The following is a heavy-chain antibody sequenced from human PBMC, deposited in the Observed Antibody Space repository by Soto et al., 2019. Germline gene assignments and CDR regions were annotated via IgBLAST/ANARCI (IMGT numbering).Heavy chain of an antibody. Sequence: GASVKVSCKASGYTFTSYYKHWVRQAPGQGLEWMGIINPSGGSTSYAQKFQGRVTMTRDTSTSTVYMELSSLRSEDTAVYYCAREESMVEMATKGVVNWFDPWGQGTLVTVSS. CDR1: GYTFTSYY. D-gene: IGHD5-12*01. V-gene: IGHV1-46*01. CDR3: AREESMVEMATKGVVNWFDP. CDR2: INPSGGST. J-gene: IGHJ5*02.